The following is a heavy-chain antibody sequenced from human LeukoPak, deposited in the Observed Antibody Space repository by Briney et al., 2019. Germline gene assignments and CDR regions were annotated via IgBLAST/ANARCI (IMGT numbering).Heavy chain of an antibody. V-gene: IGHV4-34*01. CDR3: ARGGDGKEQWFHWLDP. D-gene: IGHD5-18*01. J-gene: IGHJ5*02. CDR1: GGSFSGYY. CDR2: INHYGST. Sequence: SETLSLTCAVYGGSFSGYYWSWIRQPPGKGLEWIGDINHYGSTHYNPCLKSRVSISVGTSKNQFFLELSSVTGADTAVYYCARGGDGKEQWFHWLDPSGQGTL.